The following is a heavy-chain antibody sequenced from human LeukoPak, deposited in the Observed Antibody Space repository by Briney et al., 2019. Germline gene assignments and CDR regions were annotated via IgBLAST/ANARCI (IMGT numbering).Heavy chain of an antibody. CDR3: ASRPPPSRGPYDY. V-gene: IGHV3-48*03. D-gene: IGHD3-10*01. CDR2: ITSSGGTI. Sequence: PGGSLRLSCAASGITFSNYEMNWVRQAPGKGLEWVSYITSSGGTIYYADSVKGRFTISRDNAKNSLYLQMHSLRAEDTAVYYCASRPPPSRGPYDYWGQGTLVTVSS. J-gene: IGHJ4*02. CDR1: GITFSNYE.